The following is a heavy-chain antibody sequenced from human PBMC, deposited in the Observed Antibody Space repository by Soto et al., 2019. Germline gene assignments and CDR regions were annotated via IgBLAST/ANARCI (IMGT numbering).Heavy chain of an antibody. Sequence: QVQLQESGPGLVKPSGTLSLTCAVSGGSISSSNWWSWVRQPPGKGLEWIGEIYHSGSTNYNPSLKSRDTIPVEXXXNXXFLMMGSGTETGTPVYYCAGVGDFCGFVWGSYRPLLGAFEIWGQWTMVTVSS. D-gene: IGHD3-16*02. CDR1: GGSISSSNW. J-gene: IGHJ3*02. CDR2: IYHSGST. CDR3: AGVGDFCGFVWGSYRPLLGAFEI. V-gene: IGHV4-4*02.